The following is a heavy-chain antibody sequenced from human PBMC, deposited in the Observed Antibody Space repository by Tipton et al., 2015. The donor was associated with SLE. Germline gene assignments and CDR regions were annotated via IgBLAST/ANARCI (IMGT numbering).Heavy chain of an antibody. D-gene: IGHD7-27*01. CDR1: GGTFSSYT. J-gene: IGHJ6*02. CDR2: IIPILGIA. Sequence: QLVQSGAEVKKPGSSVKVSCKASGGTFSSYTISWVRQAPGQGLEWMGRIIPILGIANYAQKFQGRVTITADKSTSTAYMELSSLRSEDTAVYYCAREGNWGSVMGVWGQGTTVTVSS. CDR3: AREGNWGSVMGV. V-gene: IGHV1-69*09.